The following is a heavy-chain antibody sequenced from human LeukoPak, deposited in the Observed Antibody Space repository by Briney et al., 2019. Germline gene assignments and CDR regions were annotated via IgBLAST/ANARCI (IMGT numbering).Heavy chain of an antibody. J-gene: IGHJ4*02. V-gene: IGHV3-21*01. CDR1: GFAFSSYV. CDR2: ISSSGSYI. CDR3: ARPRRIQLWFDY. Sequence: GGSLRLSCAASGFAFSSYVMSWVRQAPGKGLEWVSSISSSGSYIYYADSVKGRFTISRDNAKNSLSLQMNSLRAEDTAVYYCARPRRIQLWFDYWGQGTLVTVSS. D-gene: IGHD5-18*01.